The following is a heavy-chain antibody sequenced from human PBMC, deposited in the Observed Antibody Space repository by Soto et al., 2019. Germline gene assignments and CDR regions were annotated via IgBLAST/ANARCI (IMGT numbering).Heavy chain of an antibody. V-gene: IGHV1-2*02. CDR2: INPNSGGT. CDR3: ARDKVYDSSGYFAY. D-gene: IGHD3-22*01. CDR1: GYTFTGYY. J-gene: IGHJ4*02. Sequence: GASVKVSCKASGYTFTGYYMHWVRQAPGQGLEWMGWINPNSGGTNYAQKFQVRVTMTRDTSISTAYMELSRLRSDDTAVYYCARDKVYDSSGYFAYWGQGTLVPVSS.